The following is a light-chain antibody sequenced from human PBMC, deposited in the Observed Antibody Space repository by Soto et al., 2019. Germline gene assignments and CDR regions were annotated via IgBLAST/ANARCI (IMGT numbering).Light chain of an antibody. CDR1: QSVSSSY. V-gene: IGKV3-20*01. CDR3: QQYGRT. CDR2: GAS. Sequence: EIVLTQSPGTLSLSPGERATLSCRASQSVSSSYLSWYQQKPGQAPRHLIYGASSRATGIPDRFSGSGSGTDFDLTTSCQEPEDFALYDCQQYGRTFGQGIKVEIK. J-gene: IGKJ1*01.